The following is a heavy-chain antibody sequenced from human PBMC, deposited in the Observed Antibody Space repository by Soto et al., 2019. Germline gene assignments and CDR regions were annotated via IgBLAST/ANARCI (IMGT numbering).Heavy chain of an antibody. CDR2: ISDRGGST. D-gene: IGHD3-9*01. V-gene: IGHV3-23*01. CDR1: GFTFNSYA. Sequence: PGGSLRLSCAASGFTFNSYAMSWVRQAPGKGLEWVSAISDRGGSTYYADSVKGRFTISRDNSKNTLCLQMNSLRAEDTALYYCAKGSAGYRPYYFDYWGQGILVTVPQ. CDR3: AKGSAGYRPYYFDY. J-gene: IGHJ4*02.